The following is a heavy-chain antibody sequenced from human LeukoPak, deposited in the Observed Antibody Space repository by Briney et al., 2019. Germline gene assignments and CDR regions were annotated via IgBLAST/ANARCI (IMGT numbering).Heavy chain of an antibody. Sequence: PSETLSLTCTVSAGSISSSNYYWGWIRQPPGKGLEWIGSIYYSGRTYYNPSLKSRVTISVDTSKNQFSLKLSSVTAADTAVYYCARDGKYYYDSSGYYKEIDYWGQGTLVTVSS. CDR1: AGSISSSNYY. CDR3: ARDGKYYYDSSGYYKEIDY. V-gene: IGHV4-39*02. CDR2: IYYSGRT. D-gene: IGHD3-22*01. J-gene: IGHJ4*02.